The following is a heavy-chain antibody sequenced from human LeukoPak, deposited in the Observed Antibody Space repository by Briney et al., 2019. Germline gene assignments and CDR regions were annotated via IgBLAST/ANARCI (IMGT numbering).Heavy chain of an antibody. D-gene: IGHD1-26*01. CDR3: AKSIRKPKWELNYYYMDV. J-gene: IGHJ6*03. Sequence: SGGSLRLSCAASGFTFSSYGMSWVRQAPGKGLEWVSAISGSGGSTYYADSVKGRFTISRDNSKNTLYLQMNSLRAEDTAVYYCAKSIRKPKWELNYYYMDVWGKGTTVTISS. V-gene: IGHV3-23*01. CDR1: GFTFSSYG. CDR2: ISGSGGST.